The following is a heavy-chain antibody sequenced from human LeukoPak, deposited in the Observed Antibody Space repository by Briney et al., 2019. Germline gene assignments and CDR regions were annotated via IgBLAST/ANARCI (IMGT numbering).Heavy chain of an antibody. Sequence: SVKGRFTISRDNAKNSLYLQMNSLRAEDTAVYYCARALTYCYDSSGSRGAFDIWGQGTMVTVSS. D-gene: IGHD3-22*01. J-gene: IGHJ3*02. CDR3: ARALTYCYDSSGSRGAFDI. V-gene: IGHV3-11*06.